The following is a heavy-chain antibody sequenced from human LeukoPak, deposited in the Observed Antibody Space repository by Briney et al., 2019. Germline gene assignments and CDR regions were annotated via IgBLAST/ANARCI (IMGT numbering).Heavy chain of an antibody. V-gene: IGHV3-21*01. CDR1: GFTFSSYS. CDR3: ARVRLVGNWFDP. J-gene: IGHJ5*02. CDR2: ISSSSSYI. D-gene: IGHD6-19*01. Sequence: GGSLRLSCAASGFTFSSYSMNWVRQAPGKGLEWVSSISSSSSYIYYADSVKGRFTISRDNAKNSLYLQMNSLRAEDTAVYYCARVRLVGNWFDPWGQGTLVTVSS.